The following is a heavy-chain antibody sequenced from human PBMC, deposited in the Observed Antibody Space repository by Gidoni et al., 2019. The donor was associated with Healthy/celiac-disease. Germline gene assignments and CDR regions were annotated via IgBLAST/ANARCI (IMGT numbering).Heavy chain of an antibody. CDR2: ISGSGGST. Sequence: EVQLLESGGGLVQPGGSMRLACAAAGFTFSSYAMSWVRQAPGRGLGWVSAISGSGGSTYYADSVKGRFTISRDNSKNTLYLQMNSLRAEDTAVYYCATDGKRSHFAFDIWGQGTMVTVSS. D-gene: IGHD1-26*01. CDR3: ATDGKRSHFAFDI. V-gene: IGHV3-23*01. J-gene: IGHJ3*02. CDR1: GFTFSSYA.